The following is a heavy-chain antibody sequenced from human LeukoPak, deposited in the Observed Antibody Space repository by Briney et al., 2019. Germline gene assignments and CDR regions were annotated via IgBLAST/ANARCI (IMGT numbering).Heavy chain of an antibody. CDR1: GGSISSGGYY. CDR3: ARAGGFFSPFGY. V-gene: IGHV4-31*03. D-gene: IGHD3-16*01. CDR2: IYYSGST. J-gene: IGHJ4*02. Sequence: SETLSRTCTVSGGSISSGGYYWSWIRQHPGKGQEWIGYIYYSGSTYYNPSLKSRVTISVDTSKNQFSLKLSSVTAADTAVYYCARAGGFFSPFGYWGQGTLVTVSS.